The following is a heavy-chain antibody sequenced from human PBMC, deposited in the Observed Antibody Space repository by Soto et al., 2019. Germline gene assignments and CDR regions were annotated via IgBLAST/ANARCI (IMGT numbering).Heavy chain of an antibody. Sequence: PSETLSLTCTVSGGSISSYYWSWIRQPPGKGLEWIGEINHSGSTNYNPSLKSRVTISVDTSKNQFSLKLSSVTAADTAVYYCASLPRPKVVAATRSGYWGQGTLVTVSS. D-gene: IGHD2-15*01. V-gene: IGHV4-34*01. J-gene: IGHJ4*02. CDR1: GGSISSYY. CDR2: INHSGST. CDR3: ASLPRPKVVAATRSGY.